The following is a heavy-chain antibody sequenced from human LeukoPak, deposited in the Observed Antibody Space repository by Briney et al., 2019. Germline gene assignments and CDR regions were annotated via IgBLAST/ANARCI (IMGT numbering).Heavy chain of an antibody. J-gene: IGHJ6*03. CDR2: FDPEDGET. CDR1: GYTLTELS. V-gene: IGHV1-24*01. Sequence: ASVKVSCKVSGYTLTELSMHWVRQAPGKGLEWMGGFDPEDGETIYAQKFQGRVTMTEDTSTDTAYMELSSLRSEDTAVYYCATDRFGRSGYYPYYYYMDVWGKGTTVTVSS. D-gene: IGHD3-22*01. CDR3: ATDRFGRSGYYPYYYYMDV.